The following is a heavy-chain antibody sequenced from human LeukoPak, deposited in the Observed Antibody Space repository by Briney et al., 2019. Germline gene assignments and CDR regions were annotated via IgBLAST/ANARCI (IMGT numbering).Heavy chain of an antibody. Sequence: GGSLRLSCAASGFIFRSYGMHWVRQAPGRGLEWVAFIRYDEIVKHYADSVKGRFTISRDNAKNTLFVQMNSLRSEDTAVYYCARAIGGDYASYYYMDVWGKGTTVTISS. CDR1: GFIFRSYG. J-gene: IGHJ6*03. CDR3: ARAIGGDYASYYYMDV. V-gene: IGHV3-30*02. D-gene: IGHD4-17*01. CDR2: IRYDEIVK.